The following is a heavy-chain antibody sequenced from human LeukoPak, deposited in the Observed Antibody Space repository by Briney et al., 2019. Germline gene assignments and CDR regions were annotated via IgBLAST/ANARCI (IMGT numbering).Heavy chain of an antibody. CDR3: ARDLIGKYYIGY. Sequence: GGSLRLSCAASGFTFSSYGMHWVRQAPGKGLDWVAYRGYDGTNNYYADPVKGRFTISRDNSKHTVHLQMNSLRAADTPLYYCARDLIGKYYIGYWGQGTLVTVSS. CDR2: RGYDGTNN. V-gene: IGHV3-30*02. D-gene: IGHD2-21*01. J-gene: IGHJ4*02. CDR1: GFTFSSYG.